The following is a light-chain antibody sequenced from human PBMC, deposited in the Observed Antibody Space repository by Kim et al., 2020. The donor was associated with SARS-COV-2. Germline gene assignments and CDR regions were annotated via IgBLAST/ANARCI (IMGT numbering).Light chain of an antibody. CDR3: QQYNNLPWT. CDR2: GAS. CDR1: QSVNSN. V-gene: IGKV3-15*01. J-gene: IGKJ1*01. Sequence: EVVMTQSPATLSVSPGERAALSCRASQSVNSNLAWFQQKPGQAPRLLISGASTRATGIPDRFSGSGSGAELTLTISSLQSEDFAVYYCQQYNNLPWTFGQGTKVDIK.